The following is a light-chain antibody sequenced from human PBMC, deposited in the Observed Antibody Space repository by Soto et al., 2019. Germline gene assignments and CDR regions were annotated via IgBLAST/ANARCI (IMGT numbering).Light chain of an antibody. J-gene: IGKJ1*01. V-gene: IGKV2-28*01. CDR1: QSLLHSDGYNY. CDR2: LGS. CDR3: LQALQSPPWT. Sequence: DIVVTQSPLSLPVTPGEPASTSCRSSQSLLHSDGYNYLDWYLQKPGQSPQLLTCLGSSRASGVPDRFSGSGSGTDFTLKISRVEAEDVGVYYCLQALQSPPWTFGQGTKVDIK.